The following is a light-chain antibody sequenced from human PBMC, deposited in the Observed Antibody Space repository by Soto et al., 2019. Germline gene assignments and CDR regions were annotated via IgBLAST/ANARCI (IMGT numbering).Light chain of an antibody. CDR3: SSYVGSNDV. V-gene: IGLV2-8*01. CDR2: EVS. Sequence: QSVLTQPPSASGSPGQSVTISCTGPSSDLGDYNYVSWYQHHPGKAPKLMIYEVSKRPSGVPDRFSGSKSGNTASLTVSGLQAEDEADYYCSSYVGSNDVFGTGTKVTVL. J-gene: IGLJ1*01. CDR1: SSDLGDYNY.